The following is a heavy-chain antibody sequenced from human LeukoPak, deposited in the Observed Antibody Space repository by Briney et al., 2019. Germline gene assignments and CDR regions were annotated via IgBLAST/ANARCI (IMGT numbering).Heavy chain of an antibody. CDR1: GYTFTSYG. J-gene: IGHJ5*02. D-gene: IGHD3-3*01. Sequence: ASVKVSCKASGYTFTSYGTSWVRQAPGQGLEWMGWISAYNGNTNYAQKLQGRVTMTTDTSTSTAYMELRSLRSDDTAVYYCARGPSITIFGVVIIGDPSYNWFDPWGQGTLVTVSS. CDR3: ARGPSITIFGVVIIGDPSYNWFDP. V-gene: IGHV1-18*01. CDR2: ISAYNGNT.